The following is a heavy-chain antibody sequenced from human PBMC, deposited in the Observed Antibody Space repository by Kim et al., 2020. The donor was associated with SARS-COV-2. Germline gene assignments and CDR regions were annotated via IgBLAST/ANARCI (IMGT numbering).Heavy chain of an antibody. J-gene: IGHJ4*02. V-gene: IGHV3-23*01. CDR3: AKDPRITMVRGHFDY. D-gene: IGHD3-10*01. Sequence: DSGKGRFTISRDNSKNTLYLQMNSLRAEDTAVYYCAKDPRITMVRGHFDYWGQGTLVTVSS.